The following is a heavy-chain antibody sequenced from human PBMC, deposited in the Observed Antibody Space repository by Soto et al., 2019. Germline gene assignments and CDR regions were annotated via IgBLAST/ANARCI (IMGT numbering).Heavy chain of an antibody. Sequence: PGGSLRLSCAASGINFNDYWMSLVRQAPGKWLEWVANIKEDGSSKYYVDSVKGRFTISRENAKNSLYLQMNSLRAEDTALYYCASEXWYVVDHWGQGTLVTVSS. D-gene: IGHD6-13*01. J-gene: IGHJ4*02. CDR2: IKEDGSSK. CDR1: GINFNDYW. V-gene: IGHV3-7*03. CDR3: ASEXWYVVDH.